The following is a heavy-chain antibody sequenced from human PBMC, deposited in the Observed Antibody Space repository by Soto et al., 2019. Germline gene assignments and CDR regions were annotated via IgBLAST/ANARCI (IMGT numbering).Heavy chain of an antibody. V-gene: IGHV3-30*18. CDR2: ISYDGSNK. D-gene: IGHD2-2*02. CDR3: AKDPYGYCSSTSCYSMDV. J-gene: IGHJ6*02. Sequence: PGGSLRLSCAASGFTFSSYGMHWVHQAPGKGLEWVAVISYDGSNKYYADSVKGRFTISRDNSKNTLYLQMNSLRAEDTAVYYCAKDPYGYCSSTSCYSMDVWGQGTTVTVSS. CDR1: GFTFSSYG.